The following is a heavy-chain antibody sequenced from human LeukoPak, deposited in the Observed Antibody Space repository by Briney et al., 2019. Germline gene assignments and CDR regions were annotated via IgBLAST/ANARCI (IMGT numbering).Heavy chain of an antibody. CDR1: GFTFSSYA. CDR2: ISGSGGST. J-gene: IGHJ4*02. D-gene: IGHD3-10*01. Sequence: GGSLRLSCAASGFTFSSYAMSWVRQAPGKGLEWVSAISGSGGSTYYADSVKGRFTISRDNSKNTLYLQMNSLRAEDTAVYYCAREVYGSGSYSYFDYWGQGTLVTVSS. CDR3: AREVYGSGSYSYFDY. V-gene: IGHV3-23*01.